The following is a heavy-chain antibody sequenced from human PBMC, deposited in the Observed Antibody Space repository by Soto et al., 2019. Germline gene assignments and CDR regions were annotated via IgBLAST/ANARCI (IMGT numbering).Heavy chain of an antibody. V-gene: IGHV3-30-3*01. CDR1: GFTFSSYA. D-gene: IGHD3-16*02. J-gene: IGHJ6*02. CDR3: ARDDYDYVWGSYRYGAGMDV. Sequence: QVPLVESGGGVVQPGRSLRLSCAASGFTFSSYAMHWVRQAPGKGLEWVAVISYDGSNKYYADSVKGRFTISRDNSKNTLYLQMNSLRAEDTAVYYCARDDYDYVWGSYRYGAGMDVWGQGTTVTVSS. CDR2: ISYDGSNK.